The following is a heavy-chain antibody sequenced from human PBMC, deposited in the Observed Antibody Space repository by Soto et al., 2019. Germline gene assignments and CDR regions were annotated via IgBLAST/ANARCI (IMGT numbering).Heavy chain of an antibody. D-gene: IGHD2-15*01. CDR3: AKDPVSRGGDLQDDY. V-gene: IGHV3-30*18. CDR2: ISYDGSNK. J-gene: IGHJ4*02. Sequence: GGSLRLSCAASGFTFSSYGMHWVRQAPGKGLEWVAVISYDGSNKYYADSVKGRFTISRDNSKNTLYLQMNSLRAEDTAVYYCAKDPVSRGGDLQDDYWGQGTLVTVSS. CDR1: GFTFSSYG.